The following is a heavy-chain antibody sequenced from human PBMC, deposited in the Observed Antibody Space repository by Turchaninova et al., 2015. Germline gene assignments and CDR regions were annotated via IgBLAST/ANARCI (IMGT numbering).Heavy chain of an antibody. D-gene: IGHD6-19*01. J-gene: IGHJ1*01. CDR3: AHISPGXYNYXXH. CDR2: IYWDDDK. V-gene: IGHV2-5*02. Sequence: QITLKESGPTLVKPTQTLTLTCTFSGFSLSTSGVGVGWIRQPPGKALEWLPLIYWDDDKRFSPSLKNRLPNPKDPSKNQXXLTXTXMDPVDTXXXYCAHISPGXYNYXXHWGXGTLVXVSS. CDR1: GFSLSTSGVG.